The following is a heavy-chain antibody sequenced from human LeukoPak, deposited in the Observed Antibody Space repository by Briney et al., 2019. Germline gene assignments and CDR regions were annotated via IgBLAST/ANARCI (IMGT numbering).Heavy chain of an antibody. J-gene: IGHJ6*02. V-gene: IGHV3-7*01. CDR2: IKQDGSEK. D-gene: IGHD2-15*01. CDR1: GFTFSSYW. CDR3: ARAMLPGYYYYYGMDV. Sequence: GGSLRLSCAASGFTFSSYWMSWVRQAPGKGLEWVANIKQDGSEKYYVDSVKGRFTISRDNAKNSLYLQMNSLRAEDTAVYYCARAMLPGYYYYYGMDVWGQGTTVTVSS.